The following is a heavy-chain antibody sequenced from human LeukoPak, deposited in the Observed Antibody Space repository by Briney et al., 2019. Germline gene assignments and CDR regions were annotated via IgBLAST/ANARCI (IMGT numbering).Heavy chain of an antibody. D-gene: IGHD6-19*01. CDR1: GGSISSYY. Sequence: SETLSLTCTVSGGSISSYYWSWIRQPPGKGLEWIGYIYYSGSTNYNPSLKSRVTISVDTSKNQFSLKLSSVTAADTAVYYCARGGAVRAFDIWGQGTMVTVSS. V-gene: IGHV4-59*01. CDR2: IYYSGST. CDR3: ARGGAVRAFDI. J-gene: IGHJ3*02.